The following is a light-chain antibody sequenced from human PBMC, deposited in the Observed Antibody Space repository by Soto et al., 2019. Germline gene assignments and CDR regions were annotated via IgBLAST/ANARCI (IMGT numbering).Light chain of an antibody. J-gene: IGLJ2*01. CDR2: DVS. CDR1: SSDVGGYNY. V-gene: IGLV2-14*01. CDR3: SSYTSNKTLVA. Sequence: QSALTQPASVSGSRGQSITISCTGTSSDVGGYNYVSWYQQHPGKAPKLIIYDVSNRPSGVSNRFSGSKSGNTASLTISGLQAEDEADYYCSSYTSNKTLVAFGGGTKLTVL.